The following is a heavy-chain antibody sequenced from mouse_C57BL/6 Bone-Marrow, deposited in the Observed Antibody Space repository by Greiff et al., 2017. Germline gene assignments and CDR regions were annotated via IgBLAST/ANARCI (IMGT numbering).Heavy chain of an antibody. CDR1: GYSITSGYY. Sequence: EVKLQESGPGLVKPSQSLSLTCSVTGYSITSGYYWNWIRQFPGNKLEWMGYISYDGSNNYNPSLKNRISITRDTSKNQFFLKLNSVTTEDTATYYCAREGLRLPMFAYWGQGTLVTVSA. D-gene: IGHD3-2*02. CDR2: ISYDGSN. J-gene: IGHJ3*01. V-gene: IGHV3-6*01. CDR3: AREGLRLPMFAY.